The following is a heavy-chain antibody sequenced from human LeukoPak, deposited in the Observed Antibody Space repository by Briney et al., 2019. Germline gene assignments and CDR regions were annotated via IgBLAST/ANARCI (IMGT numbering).Heavy chain of an antibody. Sequence: PGGSLRLSCAASGFTFSSYWMSWVRQAPGKGLEWVANIKQDGSEKYYVDSVKGRFTISRDNAKNSLYLQMNSLRAEDTAVYYCARDAGVGYDSSGYYPVPDYWGQGTLVTVSS. CDR1: GFTFSSYW. CDR2: IKQDGSEK. CDR3: ARDAGVGYDSSGYYPVPDY. J-gene: IGHJ4*02. D-gene: IGHD3-22*01. V-gene: IGHV3-7*01.